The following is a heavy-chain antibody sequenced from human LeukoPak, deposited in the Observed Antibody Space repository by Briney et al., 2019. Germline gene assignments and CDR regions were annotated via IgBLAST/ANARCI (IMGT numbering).Heavy chain of an antibody. CDR3: ARGLLWFGDGELLDY. CDR2: ISAYNGNT. D-gene: IGHD3-10*01. CDR1: GYTFTSYG. V-gene: IGHV1-18*01. Sequence: ASVKVSCEASGYTFTSYGISWVRQAPGQGLEWMGWISAYNGNTNYAQKLQGRVTMTTDTSTSTAYMELRSLRSDDTAVYYCARGLLWFGDGELLDYWGQGTLVTVSS. J-gene: IGHJ4*02.